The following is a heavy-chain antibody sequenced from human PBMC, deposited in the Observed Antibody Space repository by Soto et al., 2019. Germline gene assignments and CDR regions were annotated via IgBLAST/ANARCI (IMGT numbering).Heavy chain of an antibody. CDR2: VNQRGST. J-gene: IGHJ4*02. V-gene: IGHV4-34*01. CDR3: ARILVDAFDF. D-gene: IGHD3-22*01. Sequence: PSDTLSLTCAVYGGAFSGHFWTWIRQSPGKGLEWIGDVNQRGSTSYNPSLKSRVTISLDSSKNQFSLSLSSVTAADTAVYYCARILVDAFDFWGQGVLVTVSS. CDR1: GGAFSGHF.